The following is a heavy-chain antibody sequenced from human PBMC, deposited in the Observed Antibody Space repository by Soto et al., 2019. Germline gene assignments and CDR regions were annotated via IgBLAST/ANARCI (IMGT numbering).Heavy chain of an antibody. V-gene: IGHV3-74*01. Sequence: GGSLRLPCAASGSSFSSYWMHWVRQAPGKGLVWVSRTNNDGSTTTYADSVRGRFTSFRDNAKNTLYLQMTSLRVEDTAVYYCAREMATISLGAFDIWGQGTMVTVSS. CDR1: GSSFSSYW. D-gene: IGHD5-12*01. J-gene: IGHJ3*02. CDR3: AREMATISLGAFDI. CDR2: TNNDGSTT.